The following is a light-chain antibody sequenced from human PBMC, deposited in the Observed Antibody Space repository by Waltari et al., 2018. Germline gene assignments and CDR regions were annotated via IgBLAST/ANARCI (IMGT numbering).Light chain of an antibody. CDR1: QSVGRS. CDR2: GAS. V-gene: IGKV3-20*01. CDR3: QMYVRLPVT. J-gene: IGKJ1*01. Sequence: EIVLTQSRGTLSLSPGEGCTLSCRASQSVGRSLVWYQQKPGQAPRLLIYGASSRATGIPDRFTGSGSGTDFSLTISRLEPEDFAVYYCQMYVRLPVTFGQGTKVEI.